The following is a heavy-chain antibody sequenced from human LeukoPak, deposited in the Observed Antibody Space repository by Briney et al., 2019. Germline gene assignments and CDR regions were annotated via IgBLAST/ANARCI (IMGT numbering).Heavy chain of an antibody. D-gene: IGHD5-24*01. CDR2: INPSGGST. V-gene: IGHV1-46*01. CDR1: GYTFTSYY. Sequence: ASVKVSCKASGYTFTSYYMHWVRQAPGQGLEWMGIINPSGGSTSYAQKFQGRVTMTRDMSTSTVYMELSSLRAEDTAVYYCAREMATIHDAFDIWGQGTMVTVSS. J-gene: IGHJ3*02. CDR3: AREMATIHDAFDI.